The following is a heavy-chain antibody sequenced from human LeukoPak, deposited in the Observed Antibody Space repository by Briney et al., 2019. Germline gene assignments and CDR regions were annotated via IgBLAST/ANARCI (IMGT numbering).Heavy chain of an antibody. V-gene: IGHV4-59*01. CDR3: ARGGGDYYGILDF. CDR2: SYHSGGT. Sequence: PSETLSLTCSASGVSISSFYWNWVRQPPGKGLEWVGYSYHSGGTNYNPSLKSRVTISVDTSKNQFSLKLNSVTAADTAMYYCARGGGDYYGILDFWGQGTLVTVSS. D-gene: IGHD4-17*01. CDR1: GVSISSFY. J-gene: IGHJ4*02.